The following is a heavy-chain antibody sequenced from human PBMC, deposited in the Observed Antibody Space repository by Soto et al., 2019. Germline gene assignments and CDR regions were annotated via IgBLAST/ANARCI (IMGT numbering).Heavy chain of an antibody. J-gene: IGHJ6*02. CDR1: GYTFTSYG. Sequence: QIQLMQSGAEVKKPGASVKVSCKASGYTFTSYGIHWVRQAPGQRLEWTGWINAGNGNTKYSEKFQGRVTITRNTSASTAYLELSSLRSEETAVYYCARDPNDSSAYYHHYYYGMDVWGQGTTVIVSS. CDR2: INAGNGNT. CDR3: ARDPNDSSAYYHHYYYGMDV. V-gene: IGHV1-3*01. D-gene: IGHD3-22*01.